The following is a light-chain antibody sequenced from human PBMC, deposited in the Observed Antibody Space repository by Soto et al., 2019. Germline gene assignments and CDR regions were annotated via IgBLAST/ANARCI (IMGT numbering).Light chain of an antibody. CDR3: QSYDSSLISYV. J-gene: IGLJ1*01. CDR1: SSNIGAGYD. Sequence: QLVLTQPPSVSGAPGQRVTISCTGSSSNIGAGYDVHWYQQLPGTAPKLLIYGNNNRPSGVPDRFSGSKSGTSASLAITGLQAEDEADDYCQSYDSSLISYVFGTGTKVTVL. V-gene: IGLV1-40*01. CDR2: GNN.